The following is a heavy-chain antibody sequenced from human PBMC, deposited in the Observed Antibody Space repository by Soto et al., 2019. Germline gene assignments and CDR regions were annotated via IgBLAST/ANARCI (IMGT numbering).Heavy chain of an antibody. CDR2: VTPRNGDT. Sequence: ASVKVSCKASGYTFTSYDINWVRQAAGQGPEWMGSVTPRNGDTAFAQKYQGRVTVTSNTSISTVYMELSSLRSDDTAVYYCARGGSYWARSNYFDYWGQGTLVTVSS. CDR1: GYTFTSYD. J-gene: IGHJ4*02. V-gene: IGHV1-8*02. CDR3: ARGGSYWARSNYFDY. D-gene: IGHD2-8*02.